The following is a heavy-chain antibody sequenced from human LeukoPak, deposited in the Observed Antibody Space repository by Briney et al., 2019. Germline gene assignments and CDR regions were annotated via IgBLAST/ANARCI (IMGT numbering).Heavy chain of an antibody. V-gene: IGHV5-51*01. D-gene: IGHD2-15*01. CDR3: VRALGYCSSGSCYYYAY. CDR2: IYPGDSET. J-gene: IGHJ4*02. Sequence: AASLKISWKGSGSSFSSYWIGGGRQLPGKGLEWMGIIYPGDSETSYSPSFQGQVTISADTSISTSSLQRSSLKASDTAMYYCVRALGYCSSGSCYYYAYRGQGTLVSVSS. CDR1: GSSFSSYW.